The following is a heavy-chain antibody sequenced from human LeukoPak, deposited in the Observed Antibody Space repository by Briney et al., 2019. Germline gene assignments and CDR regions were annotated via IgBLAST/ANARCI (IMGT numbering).Heavy chain of an antibody. J-gene: IGHJ6*04. V-gene: IGHV4-38-2*02. CDR3: ARDILHYDILTGSGGMGYMDV. CDR1: GYSISSGYY. Sequence: PSETLSLTCAVSGYSISSGYYWGWIRQPPGKGLEGIGSIYHSGSTYYNPSLKSRVTISVDTSKNQFSLKLSSVTAADTAVYYCARDILHYDILTGSGGMGYMDVWGKGTTVTVSS. CDR2: IYHSGST. D-gene: IGHD3-9*01.